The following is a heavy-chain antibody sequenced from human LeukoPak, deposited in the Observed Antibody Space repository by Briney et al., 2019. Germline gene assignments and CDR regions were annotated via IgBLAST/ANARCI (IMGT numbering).Heavy chain of an antibody. CDR1: GFTFSSYT. V-gene: IGHV3-30-3*01. Sequence: PGRSLRLSCAASGFTFSSYTMHWVRQAPGKGLEWVTTISYDGSNIYYADSVKGRFTISRDNSKSTLFLQMNSLRAEDTAVYYCARGLSQQLTNWFDPWGQGTLVTVSS. CDR3: ARGLSQQLTNWFDP. D-gene: IGHD6-13*01. J-gene: IGHJ5*02. CDR2: ISYDGSNI.